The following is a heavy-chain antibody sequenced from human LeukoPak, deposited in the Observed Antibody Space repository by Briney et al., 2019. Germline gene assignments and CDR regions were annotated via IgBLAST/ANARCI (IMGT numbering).Heavy chain of an antibody. Sequence: GGSLRLSCAASGFTFSSYAMSWVRQAPGKGLEWVSAISGSGGSTYYADSVKGRFTISRDNSKNTLYLQMNSLRAEDTAMYYCARDWGTSSLYLVNWGQGTLVTVSS. D-gene: IGHD6-6*01. J-gene: IGHJ4*02. CDR2: ISGSGGST. CDR1: GFTFSSYA. V-gene: IGHV3-23*01. CDR3: ARDWGTSSLYLVN.